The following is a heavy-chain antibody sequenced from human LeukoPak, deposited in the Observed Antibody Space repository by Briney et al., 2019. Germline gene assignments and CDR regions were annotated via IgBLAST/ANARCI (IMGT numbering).Heavy chain of an antibody. J-gene: IGHJ4*02. CDR2: IRYDGSNK. CDR1: GFTFSSYG. Sequence: QTGGSLRLSCAASGFTFSSYGMHWVRQAPGKGLEWVAFIRYDGSNKYYADSVKGRFTISRDNSKNTLYLQMNSLRAEDTAVYYCAKEAEGDSSGYPDYWGQGTLVTVSS. CDR3: AKEAEGDSSGYPDY. D-gene: IGHD3-22*01. V-gene: IGHV3-30*02.